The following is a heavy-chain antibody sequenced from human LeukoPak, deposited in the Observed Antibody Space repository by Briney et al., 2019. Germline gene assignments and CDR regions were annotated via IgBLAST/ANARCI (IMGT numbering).Heavy chain of an antibody. D-gene: IGHD1-26*01. CDR1: GFTFSSYG. Sequence: GGSLRLSCATSGFTFSSYGMHWVRQAPGKGLEWVAFIRYDGSNQYYADSVKGRFTISRDNSKNTLYLQMNSLRAEDTAMYHCAKEWELTYRGQGTLVTVSS. CDR2: IRYDGSNQ. CDR3: AKEWELTY. J-gene: IGHJ4*02. V-gene: IGHV3-30*02.